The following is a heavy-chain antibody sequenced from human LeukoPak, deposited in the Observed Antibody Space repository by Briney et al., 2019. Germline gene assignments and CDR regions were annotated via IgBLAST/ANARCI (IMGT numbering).Heavy chain of an antibody. CDR3: ARSPGLVPAAIRVWFDY. V-gene: IGHV3-53*01. J-gene: IGHJ4*02. CDR1: GFTFSSYG. D-gene: IGHD2-2*02. CDR2: IYSGGST. Sequence: GGSLRLSCAASGFTFSSYGMHWVRQAPGKGLEWVSVIYSGGSTYYADSVKGRFTISRDNSKNTLYLQMNSLRAEDTAVYYCARSPGLVPAAIRVWFDYWGQGTLVTVSS.